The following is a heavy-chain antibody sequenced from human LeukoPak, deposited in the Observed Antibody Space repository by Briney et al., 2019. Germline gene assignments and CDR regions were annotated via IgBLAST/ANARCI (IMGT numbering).Heavy chain of an antibody. D-gene: IGHD3-10*01. V-gene: IGHV3-15*01. CDR1: GGPIYSYY. Sequence: ETLSLTCTVSGGPIYSYYGSWVRQAPGKGLEWVGRIKSKTDGGTTDYAAPVKGRFTISRDDSRNTLYVQMNSLKTEDTAVYYCTTDGGDSYYRGEFWGQGTLVTVSS. CDR3: TTDGGDSYYRGEF. CDR2: IKSKTDGGTT. J-gene: IGHJ4*02.